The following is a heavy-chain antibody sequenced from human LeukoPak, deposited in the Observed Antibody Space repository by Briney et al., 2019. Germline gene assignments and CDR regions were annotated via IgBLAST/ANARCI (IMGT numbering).Heavy chain of an antibody. CDR1: GGTLSSYA. J-gene: IGHJ6*03. CDR2: IIPIFGTA. Sequence: SAKVSCKASGGTLSSYAISWVRQAPGQGLEWMGEIIPIFGTANYAQKFQGRVTITADESTSTAYMELSSLRSEDTAVYYCARSSYSSSWYTHYMDVWGKGTTVTVSS. V-gene: IGHV1-69*13. D-gene: IGHD6-13*01. CDR3: ARSSYSSSWYTHYMDV.